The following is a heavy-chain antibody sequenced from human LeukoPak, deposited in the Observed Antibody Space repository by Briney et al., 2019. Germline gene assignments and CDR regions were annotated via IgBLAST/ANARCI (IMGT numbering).Heavy chain of an antibody. Sequence: PGGSLRLSCAASGFTFDDYAMHWARQAPGKGLEWVSGISWNSGSIGYADSVKGRFTISRDNAKNSLYLQMNSLRAEDTALYYCAKDRGLYFRYYYYMDVWGKGTTVTVSS. CDR3: AKDRGLYFRYYYYMDV. V-gene: IGHV3-9*01. CDR2: ISWNSGSI. CDR1: GFTFDDYA. D-gene: IGHD3-9*01. J-gene: IGHJ6*03.